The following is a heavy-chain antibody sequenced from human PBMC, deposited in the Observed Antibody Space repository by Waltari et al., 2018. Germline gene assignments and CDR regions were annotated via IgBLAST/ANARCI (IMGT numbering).Heavy chain of an antibody. CDR3: AGQVPSRRFSTSYYKRAFDF. V-gene: IGHV1-69*02. J-gene: IGHJ3*01. Sequence: QVQLVESGAEVKKPGSSVRVSCEPSGSTLNTYSFSWVRQAPGQGLEWMGAIIPFFGRPTYAQKFQGRVTIPADKTTNTFYMELSSLRSEYTATYCCAGQVPSRRFSTSYYKRAFDFWGQGTMVAVSS. D-gene: IGHD3-9*01. CDR1: GSTLNTYS. CDR2: IIPFFGRP.